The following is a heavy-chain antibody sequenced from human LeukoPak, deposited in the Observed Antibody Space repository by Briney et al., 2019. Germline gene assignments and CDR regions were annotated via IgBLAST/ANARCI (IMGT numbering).Heavy chain of an antibody. V-gene: IGHV1-45*02. CDR3: ASRYCSSTSCFEFDI. J-gene: IGHJ3*02. Sequence: ASVKVSCKASGYTFTYRYLHWVRQAPGQALEWIGWITPFNGNTNYAQKFQDRVTITRDRSMSTAYMELSSLRSEDTAMYYCASRYCSSTSCFEFDIWGQGTMVTVSS. CDR2: ITPFNGNT. CDR1: GYTFTYRY. D-gene: IGHD2-2*01.